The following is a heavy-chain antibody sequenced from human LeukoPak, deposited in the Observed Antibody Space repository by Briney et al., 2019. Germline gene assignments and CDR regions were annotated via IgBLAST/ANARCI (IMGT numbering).Heavy chain of an antibody. J-gene: IGHJ4*02. V-gene: IGHV3-21*01. D-gene: IGHD3-10*01. CDR1: GLFFSSYS. CDR2: IGSGSLHM. Sequence: GGSLRLSCTASGLFFSSYSVNWGAEAPGTGLEWVSAIGSGSLHMYYADSVKGRFTISRDNAKSSLYLEMNSLRAEDTAVYYCYASGTYYNDYWGQGTLVSVSS. CDR3: YASGTYYNDY.